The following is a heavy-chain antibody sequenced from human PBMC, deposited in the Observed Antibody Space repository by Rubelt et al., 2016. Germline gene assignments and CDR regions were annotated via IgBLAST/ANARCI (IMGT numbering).Heavy chain of an antibody. CDR1: GFTFSNYA. D-gene: IGHD3-3*01. V-gene: IGHV3-23*04. Sequence: VQLVESGGGLVQPGGSLRLSCAASGFTFSNYAMSWVRQAPGKGLEWVSAISGSGGSTYYADSVKGRFTISRDNSKNTLDLQMNSLRGEDTAVYYCVSSGYYDFWSGTYWGQGALVTVSS. J-gene: IGHJ4*02. CDR3: VSSGYYDFWSGTY. CDR2: ISGSGGST.